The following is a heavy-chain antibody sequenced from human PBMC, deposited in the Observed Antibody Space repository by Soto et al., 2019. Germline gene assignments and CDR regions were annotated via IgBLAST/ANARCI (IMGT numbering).Heavy chain of an antibody. CDR1: RFTFSNAW. D-gene: IGHD1-26*01. V-gene: IGHV3-15*01. Sequence: EGSLRLSCAASRFTFSNAWMSWVRQAPGKGLEWVGRIKSKTDGGTTDYAAPVKGRFTISRDDSKNTLYLQMNSLKTEDTAVYYCTTEGVGALLLFDYWGQGTLVTVSS. J-gene: IGHJ4*02. CDR2: IKSKTDGGTT. CDR3: TTEGVGALLLFDY.